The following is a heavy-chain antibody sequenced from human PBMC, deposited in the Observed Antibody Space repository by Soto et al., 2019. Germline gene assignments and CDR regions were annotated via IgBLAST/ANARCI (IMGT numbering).Heavy chain of an antibody. V-gene: IGHV5-51*01. CDR2: IYPGDSDT. Sequence: GESLKISCTGSGYAFTSYWIAWVRQMPGKGLEWMGIIYPGDSDTRYSPSFQGQVTISADKSITTAYLQWSSLKASDTAIYYCARIPHRYDALTGPGYWGQGALVTVSS. CDR1: GYAFTSYW. CDR3: ARIPHRYDALTGPGY. D-gene: IGHD3-9*01. J-gene: IGHJ4*02.